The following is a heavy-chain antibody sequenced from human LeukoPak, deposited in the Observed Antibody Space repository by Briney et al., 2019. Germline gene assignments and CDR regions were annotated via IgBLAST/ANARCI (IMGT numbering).Heavy chain of an antibody. Sequence: PSETLSLTCAVSGGSISSSNWWSWVRQPPGKGLEWIGEIYHSGSTNYNPSLKSRVTISVDRSKNQFSLRLSSVTAADTAVYYCAREAIRTTGTTPFQHWGQGTLVTVSS. V-gene: IGHV4-4*02. CDR3: AREAIRTTGTTPFQH. CDR2: IYHSGST. D-gene: IGHD1-1*01. CDR1: GGSISSSNW. J-gene: IGHJ1*01.